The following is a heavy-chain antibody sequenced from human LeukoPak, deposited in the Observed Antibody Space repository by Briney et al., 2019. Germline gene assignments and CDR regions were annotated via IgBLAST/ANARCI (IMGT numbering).Heavy chain of an antibody. CDR1: GGSTSSYY. CDR2: IYYSGST. Sequence: SETLSLTCTVSGGSTSSYYWSWIRQPPGKGLEWIGYIYYSGSTNYNPSLKSRVTISVDTSKDQFSLKLSSVTAADTAVYYCASSGGPVDAFDIWGQGTMVTVSS. J-gene: IGHJ3*02. V-gene: IGHV4-59*08. CDR3: ASSGGPVDAFDI. D-gene: IGHD3-10*01.